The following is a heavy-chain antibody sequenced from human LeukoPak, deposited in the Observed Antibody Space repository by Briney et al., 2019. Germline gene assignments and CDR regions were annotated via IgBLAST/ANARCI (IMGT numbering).Heavy chain of an antibody. CDR1: GYTFNNHY. V-gene: IGHV1-2*02. CDR2: INPNSGGT. CDR3: ARVDHGQQLYFDY. D-gene: IGHD6-13*01. J-gene: IGHJ4*02. Sequence: ASVKVSCKSSGYTFNNHYMHWVRQAPGQGLEWMGWINPNSGGTNYAQKFQGRVTMTRDTSISTAYMELSRLRSDDTAVYYCARVDHGQQLYFDYWGQGTLVTVSS.